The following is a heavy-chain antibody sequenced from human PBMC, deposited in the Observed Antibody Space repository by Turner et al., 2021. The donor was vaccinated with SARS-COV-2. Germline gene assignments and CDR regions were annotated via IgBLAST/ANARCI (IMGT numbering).Heavy chain of an antibody. V-gene: IGHV4-39*01. CDR1: GASISRTTYY. CDR3: ARPAWELRPIVAFDV. CDR2: VYYSGLT. D-gene: IGHD1-26*01. J-gene: IGHJ3*01. Sequence: QVQVQESGPGLVKPSETLSLTCTVSGASISRTTYYWAWIRQPPGKGLEWIGNVYYSGLTFSNPCLDSRLTISVDTSKNQFSLHLRSVTVADSAVYYCARPAWELRPIVAFDVWGPGTMVTVSS.